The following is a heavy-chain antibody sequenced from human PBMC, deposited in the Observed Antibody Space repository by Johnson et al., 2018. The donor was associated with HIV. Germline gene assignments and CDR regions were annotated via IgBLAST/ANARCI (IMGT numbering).Heavy chain of an antibody. V-gene: IGHV3-30*18. J-gene: IGHJ3*02. CDR2: ISYDGSKK. Sequence: QVQLVESGGGVVQPGRSLRLSCAASGFTFRSYGMHWVRQAPGKGLEWVAVISYDGSKKYYADSVKGRFTISRYNSKNTLYLKMNSLRGEDTAVYYWAKGRTTYCADVFDIWGQGTMVTVSS. D-gene: IGHD1/OR15-1a*01. CDR1: GFTFRSYG. CDR3: AKGRTTYCADVFDI.